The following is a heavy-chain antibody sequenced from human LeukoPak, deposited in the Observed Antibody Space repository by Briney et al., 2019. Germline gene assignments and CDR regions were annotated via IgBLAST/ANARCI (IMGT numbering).Heavy chain of an antibody. CDR1: GGSFSGYY. CDR2: INHSGST. V-gene: IGHV4-34*01. D-gene: IGHD1-1*01. J-gene: IGHJ4*02. Sequence: PSETLSLTCAVYGGSFSGYYWSWIRQPPGKGLEWIGEINHSGSTNYNPSLKSRVTISVDTSKNQFSLKLSSVTAADTAVYYCARTSFGTRWLGYWGQGTLVTVSS. CDR3: ARTSFGTRWLGY.